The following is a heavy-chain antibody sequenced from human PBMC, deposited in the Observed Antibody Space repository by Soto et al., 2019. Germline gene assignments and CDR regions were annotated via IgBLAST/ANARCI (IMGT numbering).Heavy chain of an antibody. D-gene: IGHD6-13*01. CDR1: GGSMSSSSYY. CDR3: ASQQLVHYYYGMDV. V-gene: IGHV4-39*01. CDR2: IYYSGST. J-gene: IGHJ6*02. Sequence: SETLSLTCTVSGGSMSSSSYYWGWIRQPPGKGLEWIGSIYYSGSTYYNPSLKSRVTISVDTSKNQFSLKLSSVTAADTAVYYCASQQLVHYYYGMDVWGQGTTVTVS.